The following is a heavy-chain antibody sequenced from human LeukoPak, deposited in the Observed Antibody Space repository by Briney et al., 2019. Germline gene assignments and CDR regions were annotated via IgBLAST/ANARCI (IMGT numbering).Heavy chain of an antibody. CDR3: ARHFAMDYYGSGSYYRSWFDP. Sequence: PSETLSLTCTVSGGSISSSSYYWGWIRQPPGKGLEWIGSIYYSGSTYYNPSLKSRVTISVDTSKNQFSLKLSSVTAADTAAYYCARHFAMDYYGSGSYYRSWFDPWSQGTLVTVSS. CDR1: GGSISSSSYY. CDR2: IYYSGST. D-gene: IGHD3-10*01. V-gene: IGHV4-39*01. J-gene: IGHJ5*02.